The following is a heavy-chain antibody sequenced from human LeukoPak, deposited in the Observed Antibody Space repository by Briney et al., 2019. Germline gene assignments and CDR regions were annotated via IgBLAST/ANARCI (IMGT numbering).Heavy chain of an antibody. V-gene: IGHV3-48*03. Sequence: GGSLRLSCAASGFTLSSYEMNWVRQAPGKGLEWISYISSSGSAIYYADSVKRRFTISRDNAKNSLYLQMNSLSAEDTAVYYCARELKSSSWYFFDYWGQGTLVTVSS. D-gene: IGHD6-13*01. CDR2: ISSSGSAI. CDR1: GFTLSSYE. J-gene: IGHJ4*02. CDR3: ARELKSSSWYFFDY.